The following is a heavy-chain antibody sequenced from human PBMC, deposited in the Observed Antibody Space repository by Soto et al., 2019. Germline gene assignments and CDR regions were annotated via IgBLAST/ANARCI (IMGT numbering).Heavy chain of an antibody. CDR1: GGFISSGGYS. J-gene: IGHJ3*02. D-gene: IGHD4-17*01. CDR2: IYHTGSS. V-gene: IGHV4-30-2*01. CDR3: AKEGDYSAYDI. Sequence: QLQLQESGSGLVKPSQTLSLTCTVSGGFISSGGYSWGWIRQPPGKGLEWIGYIYHTGSSYYSPSLKDRVTISVDKSKNHFSLELTSVTAADTAVYFCAKEGDYSAYDIWGQGTMVIVSA.